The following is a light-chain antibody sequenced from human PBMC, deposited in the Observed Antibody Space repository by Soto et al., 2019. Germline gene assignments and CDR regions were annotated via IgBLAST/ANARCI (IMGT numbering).Light chain of an antibody. CDR3: QSYDSSLSGVV. CDR1: SSNIGAGYD. CDR2: GNS. Sequence: QSVPTPPPSVSGAPGQRVTISGTGSSSNIGAGYDVHWYQQLPGTAPKLLIYGNSNRPSGVPDRFSGSKSGTSASLAITGLQAEDEADYYCQSYDSSLSGVVFGGGTKLTVL. V-gene: IGLV1-40*01. J-gene: IGLJ2*01.